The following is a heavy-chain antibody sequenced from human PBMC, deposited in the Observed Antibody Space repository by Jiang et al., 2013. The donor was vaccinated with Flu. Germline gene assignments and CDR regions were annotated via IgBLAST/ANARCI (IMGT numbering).Heavy chain of an antibody. CDR3: ARDLEYYDFWSGYQRGMDV. Sequence: LLKPSETLSLTCTVSGGSISSYYWSWIRQPPGKGLEWIGYIYYSGSTNYNPSLKSRVTISVDTSKNQFSLKLSSVTAADTAVYYCARDLEYYDFWSGYQRGMDVWGKGTTVTVSS. CDR1: GGSISSYY. D-gene: IGHD3-3*01. CDR2: IYYSGST. V-gene: IGHV4-59*01. J-gene: IGHJ6*04.